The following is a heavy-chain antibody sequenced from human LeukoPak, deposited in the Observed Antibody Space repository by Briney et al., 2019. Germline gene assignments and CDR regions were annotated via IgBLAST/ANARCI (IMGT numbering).Heavy chain of an antibody. J-gene: IGHJ4*02. D-gene: IGHD2-15*01. Sequence: SQTLSLTCTVSGGSISSGDYYGSWIRQPPGKGLEWIGYIYYSGSTYYNPSLKSRVTISVDTSKNQFSLKLSSVTAADTAVYYWARVVAGYCSGGSCYPFDYWAQETLFTVSP. CDR3: ARVVAGYCSGGSCYPFDY. V-gene: IGHV4-30-4*01. CDR1: GGSISSGDYY. CDR2: IYYSGST.